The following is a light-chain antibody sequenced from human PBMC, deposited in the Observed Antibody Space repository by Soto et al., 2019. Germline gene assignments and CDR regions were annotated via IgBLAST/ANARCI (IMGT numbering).Light chain of an antibody. CDR3: QQSYSTSIN. V-gene: IGKV1-39*01. CDR2: AAS. J-gene: IGKJ5*01. CDR1: QSIISY. Sequence: DIQMTQSPSTLSASLGDRVTITCRSSQSIISYLNWYQQKPGKAHKLLIYAASSLQRGVPSRFSGSGAGTDVHLTMSSLQHEDFESYYCQQSYSTSINFGKGKRMEI.